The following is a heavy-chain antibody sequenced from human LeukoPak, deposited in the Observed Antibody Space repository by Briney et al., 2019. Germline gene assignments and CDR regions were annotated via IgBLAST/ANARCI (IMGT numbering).Heavy chain of an antibody. D-gene: IGHD6-19*01. CDR3: AKDERAVAGTGGYFDY. J-gene: IGHJ4*02. CDR1: GFTFDDYA. V-gene: IGHV3-9*01. CDR2: LSWNSGSI. Sequence: GRSLRLSCAASGFTFDDYAMHWVRQAPGKGLVCVSGLSWNSGSIGYADSVKGRFTISRDNAKNSLYLQMNSLRAEDTALYYCAKDERAVAGTGGYFDYWGQGTLVTVSS.